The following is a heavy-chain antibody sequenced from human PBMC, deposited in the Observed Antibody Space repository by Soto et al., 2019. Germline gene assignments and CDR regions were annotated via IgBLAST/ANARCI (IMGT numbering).Heavy chain of an antibody. CDR2: ISSNGGST. Sequence: EVQLVESGEGLVQPGGSLRLSCAASGFTFSSYGMHWVRQAPGKGLEYVSAISSNGGSTYYADSVKGRFTISRDNSKNTLYLQMGSLRAEDMAVYYCARGGYYYGSGALEYYYYGMDVWGQGTTVTVSS. CDR1: GFTFSSYG. CDR3: ARGGYYYGSGALEYYYYGMDV. D-gene: IGHD3-10*01. V-gene: IGHV3-64*02. J-gene: IGHJ6*02.